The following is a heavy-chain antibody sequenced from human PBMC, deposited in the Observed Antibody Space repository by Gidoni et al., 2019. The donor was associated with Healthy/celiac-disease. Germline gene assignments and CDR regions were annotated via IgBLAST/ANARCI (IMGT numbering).Heavy chain of an antibody. V-gene: IGHV4-39*01. CDR2: IYYSGST. CDR1: GGSISSSSYY. D-gene: IGHD5-12*01. Sequence: QLQLQESGPGLVKPSETLSLTCTVSGGSISSSSYYWGWIRQPPGKGLEWIGSIYYSGSTYYNPSLKSRVTISVDTSKNQFSLKLSSVTAADTAVYYCASLDAGYSGYDLYYFDYWGQGTLVTVSS. J-gene: IGHJ4*02. CDR3: ASLDAGYSGYDLYYFDY.